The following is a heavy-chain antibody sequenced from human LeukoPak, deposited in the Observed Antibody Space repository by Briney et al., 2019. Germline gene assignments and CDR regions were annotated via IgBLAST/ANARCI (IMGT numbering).Heavy chain of an antibody. V-gene: IGHV3-23*01. Sequence: PGGSLRLSCAASGFTFSSYAMSWVRQAPGKGLEWVSALSGSGTNTYYADSVKGRFTISRDNSKNTLYLQVNSLRADDTAVYYCAKPQSRNPQQWLVTDYWGQGTLVTVSS. D-gene: IGHD6-19*01. J-gene: IGHJ4*02. CDR3: AKPQSRNPQQWLVTDY. CDR1: GFTFSSYA. CDR2: LSGSGTNT.